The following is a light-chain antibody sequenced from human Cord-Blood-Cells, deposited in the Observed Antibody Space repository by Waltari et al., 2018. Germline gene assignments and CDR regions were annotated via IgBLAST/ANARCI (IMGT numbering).Light chain of an antibody. CDR1: QSVSSSY. J-gene: IGKJ1*01. CDR3: QQYGSSPWT. CDR2: GAS. V-gene: IGKV3-20*01. Sequence: EIVLTQSPGNLSLSPGERATLPCRASQSVSSSYLAWYQQKPGQSPRLLIYGASSRATGIPDRFSGSGSGTDFTLTISRLEPEDFAVYYCQQYGSSPWTFGQGTKVEIK.